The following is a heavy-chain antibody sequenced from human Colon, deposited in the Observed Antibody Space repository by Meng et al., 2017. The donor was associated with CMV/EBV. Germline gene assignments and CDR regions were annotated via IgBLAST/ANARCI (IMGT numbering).Heavy chain of an antibody. J-gene: IGHJ4*02. D-gene: IGHD2-21*01. Sequence: SETLSLTCSVSGGSISGGGYWGWYRQPPGKGLEYIGNIYYTGGTNYNPALKSRVTMSVDTTKNQFSLKMRSVTAADTAVYYCAIDSQHQLIGDWGQGTLVTVSS. CDR1: GGSISGGGY. CDR2: IYYTGGT. V-gene: IGHV4-39*07. CDR3: AIDSQHQLIGD.